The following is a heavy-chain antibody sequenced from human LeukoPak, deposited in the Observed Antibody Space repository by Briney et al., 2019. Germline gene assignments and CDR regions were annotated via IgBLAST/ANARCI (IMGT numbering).Heavy chain of an antibody. CDR3: ARAASRGYSYGFDY. Sequence: GGSLRLSCAASGFTFSDYYMSWIRQAPGKGLEWGSYTSSSSSHTNYADSVKGRFTISRDNAKNSLFLQMNSLRAEDTAVYYCARAASRGYSYGFDYWGQGTLVTVSS. D-gene: IGHD5-18*01. CDR1: GFTFSDYY. V-gene: IGHV3-11*03. CDR2: TSSSSSHT. J-gene: IGHJ4*02.